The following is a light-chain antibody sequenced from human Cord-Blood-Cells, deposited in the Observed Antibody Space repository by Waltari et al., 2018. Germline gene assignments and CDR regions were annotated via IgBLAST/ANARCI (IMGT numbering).Light chain of an antibody. Sequence: QSALTQPASVSGSPGHSITLSCTGTSRDVVSYNLVSWYQHHPGKAPKLIIYEISKRPSGVSNRFSGSKSGNTASLTISGLQAEDEADYYCCSYAGSYVFGTGTKVTVL. J-gene: IGLJ1*01. CDR3: CSYAGSYV. CDR1: SRDVVSYNL. V-gene: IGLV2-23*02. CDR2: EIS.